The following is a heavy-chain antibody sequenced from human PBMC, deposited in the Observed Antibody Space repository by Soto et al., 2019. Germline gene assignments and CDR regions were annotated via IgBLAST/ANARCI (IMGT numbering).Heavy chain of an antibody. D-gene: IGHD2-2*01. J-gene: IGHJ4*02. Sequence: QVQLVQSGAEVKKPGASVKVSCKASGYTFTDYGISWVRQAPGQGLEWMGWISTYNGDTKYVEKFQGRVTMTRDTSTTTAYMELTSLTSDDTAAYYCAREYCTSRSCYGSDFWGQGTLDTVSS. CDR2: ISTYNGDT. V-gene: IGHV1-18*01. CDR1: GYTFTDYG. CDR3: AREYCTSRSCYGSDF.